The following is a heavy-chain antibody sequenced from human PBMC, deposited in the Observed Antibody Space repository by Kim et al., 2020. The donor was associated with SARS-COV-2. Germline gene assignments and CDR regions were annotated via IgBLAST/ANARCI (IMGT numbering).Heavy chain of an antibody. Sequence: ASVKVSCKASGYTFTGYYMHWVRQAPGQGLEWMGWINPNSGGTNYAQKFQGRVTMTRDTSISTAYMELSRLRSDDTAVYYCARDGEPYGGYVFGAIYYYGMDVWGQGTTVTVSS. D-gene: IGHD5-12*01. CDR3: ARDGEPYGGYVFGAIYYYGMDV. CDR2: INPNSGGT. J-gene: IGHJ6*02. CDR1: GYTFTGYY. V-gene: IGHV1-2*02.